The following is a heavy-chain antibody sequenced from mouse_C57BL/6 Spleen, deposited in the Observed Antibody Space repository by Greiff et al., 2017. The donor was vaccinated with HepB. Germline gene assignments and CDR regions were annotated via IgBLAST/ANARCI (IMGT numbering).Heavy chain of an antibody. Sequence: VQLQQSGAELVRPGTSVKVSCKASGYAFTNYLIEWVKQRPGQGLEWIGVINPGSGGTNYNEKFKGKATLTADKSSSTAYMQLSSLTSEDSAVYFCAREGTSYDLDYWGQGTTLTVSS. CDR3: AREGTSYDLDY. CDR1: GYAFTNYL. V-gene: IGHV1-54*01. CDR2: INPGSGGT. J-gene: IGHJ2*01. D-gene: IGHD2-4*01.